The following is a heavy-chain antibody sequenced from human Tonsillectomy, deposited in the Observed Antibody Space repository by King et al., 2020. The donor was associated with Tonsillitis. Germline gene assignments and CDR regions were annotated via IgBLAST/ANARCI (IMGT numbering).Heavy chain of an antibody. CDR3: AREDSEDFDY. V-gene: IGHV3-21*01. CDR1: GFTFSTYS. Sequence: VRLVESGGGLVTPGGYLRLSCAASGFTFSTYSMNWVRQAPGKGLEWVSSISSGGDYIYYADSLKGRFTISRDNARNSLYLQMNSLRAEDTAVYYCAREDSEDFDYWGQGTLVTVSS. J-gene: IGHJ4*02. D-gene: IGHD1-26*01. CDR2: ISSGGDYI.